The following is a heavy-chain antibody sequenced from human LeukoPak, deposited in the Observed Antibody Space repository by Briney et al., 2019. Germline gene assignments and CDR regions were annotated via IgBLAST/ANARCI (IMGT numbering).Heavy chain of an antibody. V-gene: IGHV3-23*01. D-gene: IGHD2-2*01. CDR2: ISGSGDRT. CDR3: AKMSGDCSSTTCSSFDY. CDR1: GFTFSNYA. J-gene: IGHJ4*02. Sequence: EGSLRLSCAASGFTFSNYAMSWVRQAPGKGLEWVSGISGSGDRTYYADSVKGRFTISRDNSKNTLYLQMISLRAEDTAVYYCAKMSGDCSSTTCSSFDYWGQGTLVTVSS.